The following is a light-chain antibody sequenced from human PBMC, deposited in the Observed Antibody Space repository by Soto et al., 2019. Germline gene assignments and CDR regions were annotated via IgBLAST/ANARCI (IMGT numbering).Light chain of an antibody. J-gene: IGLJ2*01. CDR1: SSNIGAGYD. V-gene: IGLV1-40*01. CDR2: GNT. CDR3: QSYDSSLSGFVV. Sequence: QSVLTQSPSVSGAPGQRVTISCTGRSSNIGAGYDVHWYQQLPGTAPKLLIYGNTNRPSGVPDRFSGSKSGTSASLAITGLQAEDEADYYCQSYDSSLSGFVVFGGGTKVTV.